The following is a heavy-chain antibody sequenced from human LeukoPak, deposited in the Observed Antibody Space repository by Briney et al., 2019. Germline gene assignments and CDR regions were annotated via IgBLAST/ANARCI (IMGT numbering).Heavy chain of an antibody. V-gene: IGHV1-46*01. J-gene: IGHJ3*02. CDR1: GYTFTIFH. CDR3: ERESTFRLLRNVSDI. D-gene: IGHD5-12*01. Sequence: ASVKVSCKASGYTFTIFHIHWVRQAPGQGLEWMGMINPSDGSTNYAQKFQGRVTMTSDMSTSTVAMDLSSLRSDDTAVYYCERESTFRLLRNVSDIWGQGTMVTVSS. CDR2: INPSDGST.